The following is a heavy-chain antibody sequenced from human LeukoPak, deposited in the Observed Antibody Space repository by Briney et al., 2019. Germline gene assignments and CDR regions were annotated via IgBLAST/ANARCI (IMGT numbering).Heavy chain of an antibody. CDR1: GYSFTTYW. CDR3: ERHPQWELLKDAYDI. D-gene: IGHD1-26*01. Sequence: GESLKISCKGSGYSFTTYWIAWVRQMPGKGLEWKGIIYPDDSDTRYSPSFQGQVTISADKSISTAYLQWISLQASDTAMYYCERHPQWELLKDAYDIWAQGTTVTVSS. CDR2: IYPDDSDT. J-gene: IGHJ3*02. V-gene: IGHV5-51*01.